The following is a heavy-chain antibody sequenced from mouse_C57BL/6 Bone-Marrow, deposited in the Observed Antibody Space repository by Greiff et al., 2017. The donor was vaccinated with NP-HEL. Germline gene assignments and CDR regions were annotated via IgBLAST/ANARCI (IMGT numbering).Heavy chain of an antibody. CDR1: GYTFTSYW. CDR3: ARRRQLRPWFAY. D-gene: IGHD3-2*02. Sequence: QVQLQQPGAELVKPGASVKLSCKASGYTFTSYWMQWVKQRPGQGLEWIGEIDPSDSYTNYNQKFKGKATFTVDTSSSTAYMQLSSLTSEDSAVYYCARRRQLRPWFAYWGQGTLVTVSA. CDR2: IDPSDSYT. V-gene: IGHV1-50*01. J-gene: IGHJ3*01.